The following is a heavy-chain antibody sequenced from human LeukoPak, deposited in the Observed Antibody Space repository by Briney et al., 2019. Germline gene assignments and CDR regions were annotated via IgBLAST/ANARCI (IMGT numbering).Heavy chain of an antibody. J-gene: IGHJ4*02. D-gene: IGHD6-19*01. V-gene: IGHV3-7*03. CDR1: GFTFSRYW. Sequence: GGSLRLSCVGSGFTFSRYWLNWVRQAPGKGLEWVANMNQDGSEIYYLDSVKGRFTISRDNAKNSVYLQMNSLRVEDTAVYYCARKMVVAGGGDCFDYWGQGTLVSVSS. CDR3: ARKMVVAGGGDCFDY. CDR2: MNQDGSEI.